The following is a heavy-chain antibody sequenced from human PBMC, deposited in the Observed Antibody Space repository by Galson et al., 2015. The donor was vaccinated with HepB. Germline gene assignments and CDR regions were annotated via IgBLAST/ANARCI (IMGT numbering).Heavy chain of an antibody. V-gene: IGHV3-9*01. CDR2: ISWNSGSI. CDR1: GFTFDDYA. J-gene: IGHJ2*01. CDR3: AKGDDSSGPAGGAWYFDL. D-gene: IGHD3-22*01. Sequence: SLRLSCAASGFTFDDYAMHWVRQAPGKGLEWVSGISWNSGSIGYADSVKGRFTISRDNAKNSLYLQMNSLRAEDTALYYCAKGDDSSGPAGGAWYFDLWGRGTLVTVSS.